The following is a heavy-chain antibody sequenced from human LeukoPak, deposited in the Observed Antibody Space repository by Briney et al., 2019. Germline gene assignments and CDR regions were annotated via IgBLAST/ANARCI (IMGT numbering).Heavy chain of an antibody. Sequence: GGSLRLSCAASGFXFSDYYISWIRQAPGKGLEWVSYISSSSSYTNYADSVKGRFTISRDNAKNSLYLQMNSLRAEDTAVYYCARDQGMYYYDSSGYQYYYYYGMDVWGQGTTVTVSS. D-gene: IGHD3-22*01. CDR3: ARDQGMYYYDSSGYQYYYYYGMDV. V-gene: IGHV3-11*05. J-gene: IGHJ6*02. CDR1: GFXFSDYY. CDR2: ISSSSSYT.